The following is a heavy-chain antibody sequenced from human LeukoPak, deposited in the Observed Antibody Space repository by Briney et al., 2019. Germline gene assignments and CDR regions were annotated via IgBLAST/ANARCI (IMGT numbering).Heavy chain of an antibody. CDR1: GGSISSSSYY. Sequence: PSETLSLTCTVSGGSISSSSYYWGWIRQPPGKGLEWIGSIYYSGSTYYNPSLKSRVTISVDTSKNQFSLKLSSVTAADTAVYYCARQSRDDYNYKGNHFDYWGQGTLVTVSS. V-gene: IGHV4-39*01. J-gene: IGHJ4*02. D-gene: IGHD5-24*01. CDR3: ARQSRDDYNYKGNHFDY. CDR2: IYYSGST.